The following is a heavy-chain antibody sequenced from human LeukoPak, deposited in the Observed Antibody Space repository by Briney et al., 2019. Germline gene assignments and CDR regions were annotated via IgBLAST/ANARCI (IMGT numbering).Heavy chain of an antibody. Sequence: SETLSLTCAVYGGSFSGYYWSWIRQPPGKGLEWIGEINHSGSANYNPSLKSRVTISVDTSKNQFSLKLSSVTAADTAVYYCARVATPPQMTTVTMDYFDYWGQGTLVTVSS. CDR1: GGSFSGYY. D-gene: IGHD4-17*01. J-gene: IGHJ4*02. V-gene: IGHV4-34*01. CDR2: INHSGSA. CDR3: ARVATPPQMTTVTMDYFDY.